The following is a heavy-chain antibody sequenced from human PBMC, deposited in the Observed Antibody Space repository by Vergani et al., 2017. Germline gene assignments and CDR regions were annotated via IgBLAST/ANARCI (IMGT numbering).Heavy chain of an antibody. V-gene: IGHV4-59*01. CDR2: IYYSGST. Sequence: QVQLQESGPGLVKPSETLSLTCTVSGGSISSYYWSWIRQPPGKGLEWIGYIYYSGSTNYNPSLKSRVTISVDTSKNQFSLKLSSVTAAETAVYYCARVYGSMAGDVPYYYYMDVWGKGTTVTVSS. CDR1: GGSISSYY. J-gene: IGHJ6*03. CDR3: ARVYGSMAGDVPYYYYMDV. D-gene: IGHD2-2*01.